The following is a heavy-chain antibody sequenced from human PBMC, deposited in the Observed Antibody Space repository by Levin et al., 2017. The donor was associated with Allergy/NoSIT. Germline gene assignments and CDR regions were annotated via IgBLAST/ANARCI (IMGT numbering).Heavy chain of an antibody. CDR2: ISGSGGST. D-gene: IGHD3-22*01. CDR1: GFTFSSYA. CDR3: AKGITMIVSGYFDL. J-gene: IGHJ2*01. V-gene: IGHV3-23*01. Sequence: GESLKISCAASGFTFSSYAMSWVRQAPGKGLEWVSAISGSGGSTYYADSVKGRFTISRDNSKNTLYLQMNSLRAEDTAVYYCAKGITMIVSGYFDLWGRGTLVTVSS.